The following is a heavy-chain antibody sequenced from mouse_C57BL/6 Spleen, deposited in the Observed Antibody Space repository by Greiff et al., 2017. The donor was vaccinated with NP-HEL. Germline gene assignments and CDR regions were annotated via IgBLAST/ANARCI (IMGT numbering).Heavy chain of an antibody. Sequence: DVQLQESGPGLVKPSQSLSLTCSVTGYSITSGYYWNWIRQFPGNKLEWMGYISYDGSNNYNPSLKNRISITRDTSKNQFFLKLNSVTTEDTATYYCARGDYDAFCDYWGQGTTLTVSS. CDR1: GYSITSGYY. V-gene: IGHV3-6*01. J-gene: IGHJ2*01. CDR3: ARGDYDAFCDY. D-gene: IGHD2-4*01. CDR2: ISYDGSN.